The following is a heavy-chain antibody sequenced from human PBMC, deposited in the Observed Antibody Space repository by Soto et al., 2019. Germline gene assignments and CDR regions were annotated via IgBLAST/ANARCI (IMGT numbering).Heavy chain of an antibody. D-gene: IGHD3-3*01. CDR2: ISWNSGSI. Sequence: DVQLVESGGGLVQPGRSLRLSCAASGFTFDDYAMHWVRQAPGKGLEWVSGISWNSGSIGYADSVKGRFTISRDNAKNSLYLQMNSLRAEDTALYYCAKVIWSGYFVSAFDIWGQGTMVTVSS. CDR3: AKVIWSGYFVSAFDI. J-gene: IGHJ3*02. V-gene: IGHV3-9*01. CDR1: GFTFDDYA.